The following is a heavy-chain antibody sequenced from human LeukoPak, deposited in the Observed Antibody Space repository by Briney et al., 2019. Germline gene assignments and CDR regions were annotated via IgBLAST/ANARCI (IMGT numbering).Heavy chain of an antibody. CDR1: GFTFSSYG. CDR2: ISYDGSNK. J-gene: IGHJ4*02. V-gene: IGHV3-30*18. CDR3: AKAGTNFDWLLKN. Sequence: PGGSLRLSCAASGFTFSSYGMHWVRQAPGKGLEWVAVISYDGSNKYYADSVKGRFTISRDNSKNTLYLQMNSLRAEDTAVYYCAKAGTNFDWLLKNWGQGTLVTVSS. D-gene: IGHD3-9*01.